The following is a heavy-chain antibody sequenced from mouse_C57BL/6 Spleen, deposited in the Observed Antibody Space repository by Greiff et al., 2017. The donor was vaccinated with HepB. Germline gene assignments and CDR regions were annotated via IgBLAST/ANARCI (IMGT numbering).Heavy chain of an antibody. V-gene: IGHV1-69*01. CDR2: IDLSDSYT. D-gene: IGHD4-1*01. J-gene: IGHJ2*01. CDR1: GYTFTSYW. Sequence: VQLQQPGAELVMPGASVKLSCKASGYTFTSYWMHWVKQRPGQGLEWIGEIDLSDSYTNYNQKFKGKSTLTVDKSSSTAYMQLSSLTSEDSAVYYCAVVNWDVRDYWGQGTTLTVSS. CDR3: AVVNWDVRDY.